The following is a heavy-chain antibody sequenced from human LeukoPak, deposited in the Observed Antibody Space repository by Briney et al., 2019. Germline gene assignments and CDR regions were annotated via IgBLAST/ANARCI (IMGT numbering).Heavy chain of an antibody. CDR1: GGTFSSYT. D-gene: IGHD3-22*01. J-gene: IGHJ4*02. CDR2: IIPILGIA. CDR3: ARDSYYDSSGLFDY. Sequence: GSSVKVSCKASGGTFSSYTISWVRQAPGQGLEWMGRIIPILGIANYAQKFQGRVTITADKSTSTAYMALSSLRSEDTAVYYCARDSYYDSSGLFDYWGQGTLVTVSS. V-gene: IGHV1-69*04.